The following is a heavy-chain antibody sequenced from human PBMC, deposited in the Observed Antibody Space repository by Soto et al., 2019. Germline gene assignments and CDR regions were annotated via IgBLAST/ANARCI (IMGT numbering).Heavy chain of an antibody. CDR2: IVVGTGHT. CDR3: ARVVPGAEAWFGP. CDR1: GFSFTSSS. Sequence: SVKVSCKASGFSFTSSSVQWVRQARGQRLEWIGWIVVGTGHTNYAQKFQERVTISTDMSTNTAYMEVNSLRSDDTAAYYCARVVPGAEAWFGPWGQGTLVTVSS. D-gene: IGHD2-2*01. V-gene: IGHV1-58*01. J-gene: IGHJ5*02.